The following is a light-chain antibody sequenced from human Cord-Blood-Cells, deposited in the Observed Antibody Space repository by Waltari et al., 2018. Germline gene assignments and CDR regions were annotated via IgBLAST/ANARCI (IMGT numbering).Light chain of an antibody. CDR1: SSNIGSNT. J-gene: IGLJ3*02. CDR2: SKN. Sequence: QSVLTQPPSASGTPGQRVTISCSGSSSNIGSNTVNWYQQLPGTAPKLLIYSKNQRPSGVPDRFSGSKSGTSASLAISGLQSEDEADYYCAAWDDSLNARVFGGGTKLTVL. V-gene: IGLV1-44*01. CDR3: AAWDDSLNARV.